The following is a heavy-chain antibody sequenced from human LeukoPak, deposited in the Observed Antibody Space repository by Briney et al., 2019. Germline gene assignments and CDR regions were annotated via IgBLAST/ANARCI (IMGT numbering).Heavy chain of an antibody. CDR2: IYYSGGT. Sequence: SETLSLTCTVPGGSISSSSYYWSWIRQPPGKGLEWIGYIYYSGGTNYNPSLESRVTISVDTSKNQFSLKLSSVTAADTAVYYCARLRSRYDTSGYYPFDYWGQGTLVTVSS. CDR1: GGSISSSSYY. CDR3: ARLRSRYDTSGYYPFDY. J-gene: IGHJ4*02. D-gene: IGHD3-22*01. V-gene: IGHV4-61*05.